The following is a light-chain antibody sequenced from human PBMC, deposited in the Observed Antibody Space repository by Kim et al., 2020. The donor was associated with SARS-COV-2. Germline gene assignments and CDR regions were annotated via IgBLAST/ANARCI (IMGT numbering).Light chain of an antibody. J-gene: IGLJ7*01. Sequence: LGQTVRITGQGDSMRSYYASWYQQKPGQAPVLVIYGKNNRPSGIPDRFSGSSSGNTASLTITGAQAEDEADYYCNSRDSSGNHAVFGGGTQLTVL. CDR3: NSRDSSGNHAV. V-gene: IGLV3-19*01. CDR2: GKN. CDR1: SMRSYY.